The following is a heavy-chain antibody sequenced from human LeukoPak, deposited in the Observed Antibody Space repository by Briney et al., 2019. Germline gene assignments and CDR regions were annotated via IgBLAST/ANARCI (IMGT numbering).Heavy chain of an antibody. Sequence: PGGSLRLSCAASGFTFSSHWMHWVRQAPGKGLVWVSRMKSDGRSTSYADSVKGRFTISRDNAKNTLYLQMNSLRAEDTAVYYCAREGDGYNQGAFDYWGQGTLVTVSS. CDR2: MKSDGRST. J-gene: IGHJ4*02. D-gene: IGHD5-24*01. CDR1: GFTFSSHW. CDR3: AREGDGYNQGAFDY. V-gene: IGHV3-74*01.